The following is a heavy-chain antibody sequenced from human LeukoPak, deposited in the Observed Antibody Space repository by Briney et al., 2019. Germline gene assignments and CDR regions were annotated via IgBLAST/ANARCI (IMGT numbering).Heavy chain of an antibody. CDR2: IGTRTTDT. V-gene: IGHV3-21*01. CDR3: ARAPGVVYDAFDL. J-gene: IGHJ3*01. CDR1: GFTSSTYD. Sequence: GGSLRLSCAASGFTSSTYDKHWVRQAPGKGLECVSYIGTRTTDTYFADSVRGRFTISRDNAKNSLYLQMNSLRAEDTAVYYCARAPGVVYDAFDLWGQGTMVTVSS. D-gene: IGHD2-15*01.